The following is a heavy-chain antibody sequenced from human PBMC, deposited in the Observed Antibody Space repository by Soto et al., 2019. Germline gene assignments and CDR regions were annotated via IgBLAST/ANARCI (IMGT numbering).Heavy chain of an antibody. V-gene: IGHV3-33*01. CDR1: GFTFSSYG. CDR3: ARVDVECLDY. J-gene: IGHJ4*01. Sequence: GSLRLSCAASGFTFSSYGMHWVRQAPGKGLEWVAVIWYDGSKDYYADFVKGRFTTSRDNSKNTVYLQMDSLRVADTAVYYCARVDVECLDYWGQGALVPVSS. CDR2: IWYDGSKD. D-gene: IGHD3-3*01.